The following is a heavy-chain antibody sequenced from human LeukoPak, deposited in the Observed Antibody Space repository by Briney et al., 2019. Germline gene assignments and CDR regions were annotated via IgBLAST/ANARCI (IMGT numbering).Heavy chain of an antibody. J-gene: IGHJ4*02. CDR2: IIPSLCIA. D-gene: IGHD3-10*01. CDR3: ARIGGSGCDEDY. Sequence: SVKVSCKASGGTFIRYTISGVRQAGAQGLEWMGWIIPSLCIANYARKFQGRVTITADKSTSTAYMELSSLRSEDTAVYYCARIGGSGCDEDYWGQGTLVTASS. V-gene: IGHV1-69*02. CDR1: GGTFIRYT.